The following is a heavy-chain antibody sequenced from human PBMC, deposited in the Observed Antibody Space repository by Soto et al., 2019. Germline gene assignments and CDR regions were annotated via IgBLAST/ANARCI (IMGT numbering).Heavy chain of an antibody. D-gene: IGHD3-22*01. CDR2: IIPILGIA. V-gene: IGHV1-69*04. CDR3: ARDLRKYYYDSSGYYYFDY. CDR1: GGTFSSYA. J-gene: IGHJ4*02. Sequence: ASVKVSCKASGGTFSSYAISWVRQAPGQGLEWMGRIIPILGIANYAQKFQGRVTITADKSTSTAYMELSSLRSEDTAVYYCARDLRKYYYDSSGYYYFDYWGQGTLVTVSS.